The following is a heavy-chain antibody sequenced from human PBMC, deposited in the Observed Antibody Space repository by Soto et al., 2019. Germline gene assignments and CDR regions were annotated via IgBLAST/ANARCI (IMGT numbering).Heavy chain of an antibody. CDR3: ARVGSGTNYFDD. D-gene: IGHD1-1*01. CDR1: GDTFTSYA. Sequence: QVQLVQSGAEVKKPGASVKVSCKASGDTFTSYAMHWVRHAPGQRLEWMGWINAGNGNTKYSQKFQGRVTITRDTSANTADMELSSLGSEGTAVYYRARVGSGTNYFDDWGKGTLVTVSS. CDR2: INAGNGNT. V-gene: IGHV1-3*01. J-gene: IGHJ4*02.